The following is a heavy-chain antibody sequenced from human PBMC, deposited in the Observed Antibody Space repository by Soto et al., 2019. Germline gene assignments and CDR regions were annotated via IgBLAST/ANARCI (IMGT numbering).Heavy chain of an antibody. CDR2: IYHSGTT. J-gene: IGHJ6*02. D-gene: IGHD1-26*01. CDR1: GYSINSGYF. CDR3: ARRGGGATPWGADGMDV. V-gene: IGHV4-38-2*01. Sequence: SETLSLSCVVSGYSINSGYFWGWIRQPPGKGLEWIGSIYHSGTTYYNPSLKSRVTISVDTSKNQFSLKLISVTAADTAVYYCARRGGGATPWGADGMDVWGQGTTVTVSS.